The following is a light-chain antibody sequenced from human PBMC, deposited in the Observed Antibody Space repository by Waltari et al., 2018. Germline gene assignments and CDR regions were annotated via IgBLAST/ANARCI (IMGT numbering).Light chain of an antibody. CDR2: SNN. Sequence: QSVLTQPPSASGTPGQRVAISCSGSSSNIGSNTVNWYQQPQGTAPKLLIYSNNQRPAGVPDRFSGSKAGTSASLAISGLQSEDEADYYCAAWDDSLNGGVFGGGTKLTVL. V-gene: IGLV1-44*01. CDR1: SSNIGSNT. CDR3: AAWDDSLNGGV. J-gene: IGLJ3*02.